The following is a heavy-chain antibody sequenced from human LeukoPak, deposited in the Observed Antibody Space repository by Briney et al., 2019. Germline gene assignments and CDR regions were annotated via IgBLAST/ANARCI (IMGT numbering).Heavy chain of an antibody. CDR2: ISSSSSTI. V-gene: IGHV3-48*01. CDR3: ARQNTIGAFDI. CDR1: GFTFSSYS. J-gene: IGHJ3*02. D-gene: IGHD3-3*01. Sequence: GGSLRLSCAASGFTFSSYSMNWVRQAPGKGLEWVSYISSSSSTIYYADSVKGRFTISRDNSKNTLYLQMNSLRAEDTAVYYCARQNTIGAFDIWGQGTMVTVSS.